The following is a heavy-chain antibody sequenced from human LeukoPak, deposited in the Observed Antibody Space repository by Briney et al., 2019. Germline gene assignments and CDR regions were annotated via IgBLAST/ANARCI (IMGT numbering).Heavy chain of an antibody. CDR2: INSDGSST. Sequence: PGGSLRLSCAASGCTFSSYWMHWVRQAPGKGLVWVSRINSDGSSTSYADSVKGRFTISRDNAKNTLYLQMNSLRAEDTAVYYCARSSYSNGEANDYWGQGTLVTVSS. CDR1: GCTFSSYW. J-gene: IGHJ4*02. CDR3: ARSSYSNGEANDY. V-gene: IGHV3-74*01. D-gene: IGHD4-11*01.